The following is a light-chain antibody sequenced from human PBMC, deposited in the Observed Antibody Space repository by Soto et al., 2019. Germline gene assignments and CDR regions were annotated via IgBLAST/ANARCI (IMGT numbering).Light chain of an antibody. Sequence: QSVLTQPASVSGSPGQSISISCAGTSSDVGGYNYVTWYQQHPGKAPKLMISEVINRPSGVSDRFSGSKSGNTASLTISGLQDEDEADYYCSSYTSYNTVVFGGGTRMTVL. J-gene: IGLJ2*01. CDR2: EVI. V-gene: IGLV2-14*01. CDR1: SSDVGGYNY. CDR3: SSYTSYNTVV.